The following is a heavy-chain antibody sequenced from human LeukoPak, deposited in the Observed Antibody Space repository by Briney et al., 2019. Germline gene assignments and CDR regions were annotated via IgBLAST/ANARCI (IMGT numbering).Heavy chain of an antibody. CDR2: ISSSGSTI. D-gene: IGHD3-16*02. V-gene: IGHV3-11*01. CDR3: ARELKITFGGVIVPDAFDI. J-gene: IGHJ3*02. Sequence: GGSLRLSCAASGFTFSDYYMSWIRQAPGKGLEWVSYISSSGSTIYYADSVKGRFTISRDNAKNSLYLQMNSLRAEDTAVYYCARELKITFGGVIVPDAFDIWGQGTMVTVSS. CDR1: GFTFSDYY.